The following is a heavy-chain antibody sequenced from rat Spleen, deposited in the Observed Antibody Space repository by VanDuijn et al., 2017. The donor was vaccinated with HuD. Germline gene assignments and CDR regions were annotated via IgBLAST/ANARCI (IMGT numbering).Heavy chain of an antibody. V-gene: IGHV5-29*01. CDR1: GFTFSDYG. CDR2: ISYGDSSGHSGT. Sequence: EVQLVESGGGLVQPGRSLKLSCAASGFTFSDYGVAWVRQAPTKGLEWVATISYGDSSGHSGTYYRDSVKGRFIVSRDNAKSTLSLQMDSLRSEDTATYYCTRPVTGFDYWGQGVMVTVSS. J-gene: IGHJ2*01. D-gene: IGHD5-1*01. CDR3: TRPVTGFDY.